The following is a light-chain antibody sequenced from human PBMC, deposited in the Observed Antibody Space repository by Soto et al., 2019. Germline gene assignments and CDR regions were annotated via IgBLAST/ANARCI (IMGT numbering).Light chain of an antibody. CDR2: DAS. Sequence: DIPMTQSPSSLSASVGDRVTITCQASQDISNYLNWYQQKPGKAPKLLIYDASNLETGVPSRFSGSGSGTDFTFTISSLQPEDIATYYCQQYDNLPPPFGQGTKVEIK. CDR1: QDISNY. CDR3: QQYDNLPPP. V-gene: IGKV1-33*01. J-gene: IGKJ1*01.